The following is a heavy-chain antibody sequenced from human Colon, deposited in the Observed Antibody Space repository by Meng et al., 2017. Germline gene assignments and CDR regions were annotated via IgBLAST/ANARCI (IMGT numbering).Heavy chain of an antibody. CDR1: GGSISGSSYY. D-gene: IGHD5-12*01. J-gene: IGHJ6*02. Sequence: GSLRLSCTVSGGSISGSSYYWGWIRQPPGKGLEWIGSIYYSGSTYYNPSLKSRVTISVDTSKNQFSLRLSSVTAADTAVYYCARGGYSGYDLAYYYYYYGMDVWGQGTTVTVSS. V-gene: IGHV4-39*07. CDR3: ARGGYSGYDLAYYYYYYGMDV. CDR2: IYYSGST.